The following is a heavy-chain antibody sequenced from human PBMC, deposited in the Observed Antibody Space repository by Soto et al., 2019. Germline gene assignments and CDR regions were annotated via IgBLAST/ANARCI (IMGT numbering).Heavy chain of an antibody. CDR3: ARDGDNWNYWYFDC. CDR1: GGSISSYY. J-gene: IGHJ4*02. D-gene: IGHD1-7*01. CDR2: IYTSGST. V-gene: IGHV4-4*07. Sequence: SETLSLTCTVSGGSISSYYWSWIRQPAGKGLEWIGRIYTSGSTNYNPSLKSRVTMSVDTSKNQFSLKLSSVTAADTAVYYCARDGDNWNYWYFDCWGQGTLVTVSS.